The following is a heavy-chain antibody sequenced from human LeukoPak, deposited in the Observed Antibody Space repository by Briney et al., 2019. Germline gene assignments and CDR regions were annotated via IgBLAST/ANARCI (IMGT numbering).Heavy chain of an antibody. CDR2: IRSKANSYAT. CDR3: TRHTYYDSSGYYGGGAFDI. D-gene: IGHD3-22*01. V-gene: IGHV3-73*01. CDR1: GFTFSGSA. Sequence: GGSLRLSCAASGFTFSGSAMHWVRQASGKGLEWVGRIRSKANSYATAYAASVKGRFTISRDDSKNTAYLQMNSLKTEDTAVYYCTRHTYYDSSGYYGGGAFDIWGQGTMVTVSS. J-gene: IGHJ3*02.